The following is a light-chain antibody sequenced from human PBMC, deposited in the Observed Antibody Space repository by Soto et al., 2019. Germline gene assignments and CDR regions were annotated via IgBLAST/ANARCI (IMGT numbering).Light chain of an antibody. CDR1: SSDVGGYNY. Sequence: QSALTQPRSVSGSPGQSVTISCTGTSSDVGGYNYVSWYQQHPGKAPKLMIYDVNKWPSGVPDRFSGSKSGNTASLTISGLQAEDEADYNCCSYGGSYVVFGGGTKLTVL. J-gene: IGLJ2*01. CDR2: DVN. CDR3: CSYGGSYVV. V-gene: IGLV2-11*01.